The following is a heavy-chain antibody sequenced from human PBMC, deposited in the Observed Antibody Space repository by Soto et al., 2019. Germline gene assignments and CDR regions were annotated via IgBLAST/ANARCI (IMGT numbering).Heavy chain of an antibody. V-gene: IGHV4-31*02. CDR1: GGSISSGGYY. CDR3: ARVGVQYYDILTGYYSDY. J-gene: IGHJ4*02. D-gene: IGHD3-9*01. CDR2: IYYSGST. Sequence: LYGGSISSGGYYWSWIRQHPGKGLEWIGYIYYSGSTYYNPSLKSRVTISVDTSKNQFSLKLSSVTAADTAVYYCARVGVQYYDILTGYYSDYWGQGTLVTVSS.